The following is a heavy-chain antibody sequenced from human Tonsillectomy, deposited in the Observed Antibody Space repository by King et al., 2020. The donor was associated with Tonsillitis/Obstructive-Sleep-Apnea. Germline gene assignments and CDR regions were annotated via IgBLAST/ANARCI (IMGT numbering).Heavy chain of an antibody. CDR2: ISYDGSNK. V-gene: IGHV3-30*04. CDR3: ARATCPFWSGYFPFDY. J-gene: IGHJ4*02. CDR1: GFTFSSYA. Sequence: VQLVESGGGVVQPGRSLRLSCAASGFTFSSYAMHWVRQAPGKGLEWVAVISYDGSNKYYADSVKGRFTISRDNSKNTLYLQMNSLSAEDTAVYYCARATCPFWSGYFPFDYWGQGTLVTVSS. D-gene: IGHD3-3*01.